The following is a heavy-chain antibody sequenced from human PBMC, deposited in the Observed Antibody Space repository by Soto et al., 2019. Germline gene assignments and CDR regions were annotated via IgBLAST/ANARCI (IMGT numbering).Heavy chain of an antibody. CDR3: ARVRWTLSLQESDAI. CDR2: IIPIFGTP. V-gene: IGHV1-69*06. J-gene: IGHJ4*01. Sequence: QVQLVQSGAEVKKPGSSVKVSCKGSGGTFNAHAISWVRQAPGQGLEWMGGIIPIFGTPNYAQKFQGRLTINADTSTTTAYLELSRLSSDDTDVYFCARVRWTLSLQESDAIWGHGTLVTSSS. CDR1: GGTFNAHA. D-gene: IGHD2-15*01.